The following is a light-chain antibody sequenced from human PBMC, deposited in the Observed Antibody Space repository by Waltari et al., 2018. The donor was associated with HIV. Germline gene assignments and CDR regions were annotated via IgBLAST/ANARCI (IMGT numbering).Light chain of an antibody. CDR2: AAS. Sequence: DIQMTQSPSSVSASVGDRVTITCRASQGISGWLAWYQQKPGKAPNLLIYAASTLQSGVPSRFSGSGSVTDFTLTISSLQPEDFASYYCQQASSFPSFGQGTKLEIK. CDR3: QQASSFPS. CDR1: QGISGW. J-gene: IGKJ2*01. V-gene: IGKV1-12*02.